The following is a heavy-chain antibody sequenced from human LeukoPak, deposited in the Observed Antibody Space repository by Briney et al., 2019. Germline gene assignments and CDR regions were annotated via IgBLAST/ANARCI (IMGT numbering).Heavy chain of an antibody. Sequence: SETLSLTCTVSGGSISSYYWSWIRQPPGKGLEWIGEINHSGSTNYNPPLKSRVTISVDTSKNQFSLKLSSVTAADTAVYYCARPYGGVSSGYYDYWGQGTLVTVSS. V-gene: IGHV4-34*01. CDR1: GGSISSYY. CDR3: ARPYGGVSSGYYDY. CDR2: INHSGST. D-gene: IGHD3-22*01. J-gene: IGHJ4*02.